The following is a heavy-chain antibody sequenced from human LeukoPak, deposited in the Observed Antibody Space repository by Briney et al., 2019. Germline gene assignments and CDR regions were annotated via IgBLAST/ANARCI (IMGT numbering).Heavy chain of an antibody. Sequence: VASVKVSCKASGGTFSSYAISWVRQAPGQGLEWMGRIIPILGIANYAQKLQGRVTMTTDTSTSTAYMELRSLRSDDTAVYYCARVYYDILTGPYNWFDPWGQGTLVTVSS. D-gene: IGHD3-9*01. V-gene: IGHV1-69*04. CDR3: ARVYYDILTGPYNWFDP. J-gene: IGHJ5*01. CDR2: IIPILGIA. CDR1: GGTFSSYA.